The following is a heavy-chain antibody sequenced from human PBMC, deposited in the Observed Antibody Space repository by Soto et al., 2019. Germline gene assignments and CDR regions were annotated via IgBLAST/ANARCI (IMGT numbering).Heavy chain of an antibody. J-gene: IGHJ6*02. CDR3: ARAVSSSPYNYYYYGMDV. CDR2: ISAYNGNT. Sequence: ASVKVSCKASGYTFTSYGISWVRQAPGQGLEWMGWISAYNGNTNYAQKLQGRVTMTTDTFTSTAYMELRSLRSDDTAVYYCARAVSSSPYNYYYYGMDVWGQGTTVTVSS. D-gene: IGHD6-13*01. V-gene: IGHV1-18*01. CDR1: GYTFTSYG.